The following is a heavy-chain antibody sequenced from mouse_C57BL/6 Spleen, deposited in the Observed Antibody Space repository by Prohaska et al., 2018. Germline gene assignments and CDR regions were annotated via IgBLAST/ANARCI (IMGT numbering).Heavy chain of an antibody. CDR3: ARRLSAY. V-gene: IGHV1-22*01. J-gene: IGHJ3*01. Sequence: HGKSLEWIGYINPNNGGTSYNQKFKGKATLTVNKSSSTAYMELRSLTSEDSAVYYCARRLSAYWGQGTLVTVSA. CDR2: INPNNGGT.